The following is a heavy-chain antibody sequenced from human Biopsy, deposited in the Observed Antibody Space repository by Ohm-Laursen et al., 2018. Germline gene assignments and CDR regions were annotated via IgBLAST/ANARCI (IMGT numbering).Heavy chain of an antibody. V-gene: IGHV3-33*06. J-gene: IGHJ4*02. Sequence: SLRLSCTASGFKFDNYGMNWVRQAPGKGLEWVAVIWYDGSDKYYGDSVKGRFTISRDNAKNTVDLQMNSLRVEDTAVYYCAKAGRGYIDYWGQGTLVMVSS. D-gene: IGHD5-18*01. CDR3: AKAGRGYIDY. CDR1: GFKFDNYG. CDR2: IWYDGSDK.